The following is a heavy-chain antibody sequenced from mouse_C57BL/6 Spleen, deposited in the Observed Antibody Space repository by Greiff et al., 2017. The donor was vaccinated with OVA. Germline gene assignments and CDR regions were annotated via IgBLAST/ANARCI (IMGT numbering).Heavy chain of an antibody. CDR1: GFNIKDYY. J-gene: IGHJ4*01. Sequence: VQLQQSGAELVRPGASVKLSCTASGFNIKDYYMHWVKQRPEQGLEWIGRIDPEDGDTEYAPKFQGKATMTADTSSNTAYLQLSSLTSEDTAVYYCARPTMVTEAMDYWGQGTSVTVSS. V-gene: IGHV14-1*01. CDR3: ARPTMVTEAMDY. CDR2: IDPEDGDT. D-gene: IGHD2-10*01.